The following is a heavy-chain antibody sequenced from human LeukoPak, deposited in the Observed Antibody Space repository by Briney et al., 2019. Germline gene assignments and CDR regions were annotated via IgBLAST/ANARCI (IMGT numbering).Heavy chain of an antibody. J-gene: IGHJ4*02. CDR1: GFSFTDAW. Sequence: PGGSLRLSCAASGFSFTDAWMNWVRQPPGKGLEWVGRIKSETGGGTTDFAAPVKGRFTISRDDSNNTLYLQMNSLISEDTAVYYCATDHLGYDFWGDVSWNFGYWGQGTLVAVSS. CDR2: IKSETGGGTT. V-gene: IGHV3-15*07. CDR3: ATDHLGYDFWGDVSWNFGY. D-gene: IGHD3-3*01.